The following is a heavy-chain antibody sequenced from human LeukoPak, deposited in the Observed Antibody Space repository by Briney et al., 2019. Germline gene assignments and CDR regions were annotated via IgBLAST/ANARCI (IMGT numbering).Heavy chain of an antibody. Sequence: GGSLRLSCAASGFTFSSYWMHWVRQAPGKGLVWVSRINSDGSSTSYADSVKGRFTISRDNAKNMLYLQMNSLRAEDTAVYYCARANYYDSSGSPHAFDIWGQGTMVTVSS. CDR1: GFTFSSYW. J-gene: IGHJ3*02. CDR3: ARANYYDSSGSPHAFDI. D-gene: IGHD3-22*01. V-gene: IGHV3-74*01. CDR2: INSDGSST.